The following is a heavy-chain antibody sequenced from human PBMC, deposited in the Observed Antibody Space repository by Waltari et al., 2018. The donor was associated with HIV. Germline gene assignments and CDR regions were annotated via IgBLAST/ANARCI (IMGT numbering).Heavy chain of an antibody. V-gene: IGHV4-61*02. CDR1: GRSISSGSYY. CDR2: FYTSVRT. Sequence: QVQLQESGPGLVKPSQTLSLTCTVSGRSISSGSYYWSWIRHPAGKGLEWIGRFYTSVRTTSTPVLKSRVTISVDTYKSQFFLKLSSVTAADTAVYYCARLPYSGSFYFDYWGQGTLVTVSS. D-gene: IGHD1-26*01. J-gene: IGHJ4*02. CDR3: ARLPYSGSFYFDY.